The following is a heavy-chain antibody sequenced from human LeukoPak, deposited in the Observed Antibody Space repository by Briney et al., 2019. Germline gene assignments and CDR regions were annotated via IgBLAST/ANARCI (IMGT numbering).Heavy chain of an antibody. V-gene: IGHV4-59*12. D-gene: IGHD6-13*01. CDR1: GGSISSYY. CDR3: AREERYSSSWGRYYYYGMDV. CDR2: IYYSGST. Sequence: SETLSLPCTVSGGSISSYYWSWIRQPPGKGLEWIGYIYYSGSTNYNPSLKSRVTISVDTSKNQFSLKLSSVTAADTAVYYCAREERYSSSWGRYYYYGMDVWGQGTTVTVSS. J-gene: IGHJ6*02.